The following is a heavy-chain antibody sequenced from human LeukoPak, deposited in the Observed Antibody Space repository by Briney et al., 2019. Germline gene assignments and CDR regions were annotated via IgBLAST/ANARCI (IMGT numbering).Heavy chain of an antibody. Sequence: GGSLRLSCAASGFTFSDAWMTWVRQAPGKGLEWVGRIKSKSDGGTTDNAAPVKGRFTISKDDSKNTLYLQMNSLKTEDTGIYYCTTGTLTSDYWGQGTLVTVSS. CDR3: TTGTLTSDY. J-gene: IGHJ4*02. CDR2: IKSKSDGGTT. V-gene: IGHV3-15*01. D-gene: IGHD4-17*01. CDR1: GFTFSDAW.